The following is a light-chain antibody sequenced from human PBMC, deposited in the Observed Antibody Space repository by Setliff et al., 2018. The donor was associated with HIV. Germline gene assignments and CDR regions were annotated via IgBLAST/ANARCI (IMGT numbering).Light chain of an antibody. V-gene: IGLV2-14*03. CDR2: DVT. J-gene: IGLJ1*01. Sequence: QSALTQPASVSGSPGQSITISCTGTNNDIGLYNFVSWYQQHPGKVPQLIIFDVTIRPSGVSIRFSGSKSGNTASLTISGLRTEDEGDYFCSSFTGNRKFVFGTGTKVTVL. CDR1: NNDIGLYNF. CDR3: SSFTGNRKFV.